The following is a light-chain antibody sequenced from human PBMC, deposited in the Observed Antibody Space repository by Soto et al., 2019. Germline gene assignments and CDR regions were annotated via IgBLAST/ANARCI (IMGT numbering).Light chain of an antibody. CDR3: QQYGRSPLT. V-gene: IGKV3-20*01. J-gene: IGKJ3*01. Sequence: EVLMTQSPATLSVSPGERATLSCRASQSVSSSYLAWYQQKPGQAPRLLIYGASSRATGIPDRFSGSGSGTDFTLTISRLEPEDFAVYYCQQYGRSPLTFGPGTKVDIK. CDR2: GAS. CDR1: QSVSSSY.